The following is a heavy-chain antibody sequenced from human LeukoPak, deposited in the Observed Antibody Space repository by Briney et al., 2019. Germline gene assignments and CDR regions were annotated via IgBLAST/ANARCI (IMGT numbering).Heavy chain of an antibody. Sequence: SETLPLTCTVSGGSISSYYWSWIRQPPGKGLEWIGYIFHSGSTNYNPSLKGRVTISVDTSKNQFSLKLSSVTAADTAVYYCARMPAAINYYFYYMDVWGKGTTVTVSS. CDR2: IFHSGST. J-gene: IGHJ6*03. CDR3: ARMPAAINYYFYYMDV. CDR1: GGSISSYY. D-gene: IGHD2-2*02. V-gene: IGHV4-59*01.